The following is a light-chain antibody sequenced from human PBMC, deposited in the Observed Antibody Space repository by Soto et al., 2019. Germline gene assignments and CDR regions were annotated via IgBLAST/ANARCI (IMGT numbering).Light chain of an antibody. J-gene: IGKJ1*01. CDR1: HDIRDH. CDR2: DAS. Sequence: IQMTQSPSSLSASVGARVTLTCQASHDIRDHLHGYQQKPGKPPKLLIYDASNLQTGVPSRFSGSGSATDFTLTISSLQPEDFATYYCQQSYSTPRTFGQGTKVDIK. CDR3: QQSYSTPRT. V-gene: IGKV1-39*01.